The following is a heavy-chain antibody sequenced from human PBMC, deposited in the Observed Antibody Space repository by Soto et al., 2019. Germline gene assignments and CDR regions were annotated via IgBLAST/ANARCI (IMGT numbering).Heavy chain of an antibody. CDR2: IYYSGST. CDR1: GGSISSYY. Sequence: PSESLSLTCTASGGSISSYYWSWIRQPPGKGLEWIGYIYYSGSTNYNPSLKSRVTISVDTSKNQFSLKLDSMTAADKAVYFCARGSPYARWGPGTMVTVS. V-gene: IGHV4-59*08. CDR3: ARGSPYAR. J-gene: IGHJ3*01.